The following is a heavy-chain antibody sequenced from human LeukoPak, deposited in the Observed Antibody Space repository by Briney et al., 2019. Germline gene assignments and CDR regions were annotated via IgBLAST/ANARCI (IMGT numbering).Heavy chain of an antibody. D-gene: IGHD6-13*01. CDR1: GGSFSGHY. Sequence: SETLSLTCAVYGGSFSGHYWSWIRQPPGKGLEWIGEINHSGSTNYNPSLKSRVTISVDTSKNQFSLKLSSVTAADTAVYYCARTYSSSWSDNYYYYMDVWGKGTTVTVSS. CDR2: INHSGST. CDR3: ARTYSSSWSDNYYYYMDV. J-gene: IGHJ6*03. V-gene: IGHV4-34*01.